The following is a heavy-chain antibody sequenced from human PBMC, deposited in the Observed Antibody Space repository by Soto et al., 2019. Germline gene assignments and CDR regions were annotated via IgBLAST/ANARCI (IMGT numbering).Heavy chain of an antibody. Sequence: PSETLSLTCAVSGGSLSSGAYHWTWIRQHPGEGLEWIGYIYYSGRAYYNPSLKSRLTISLETSKNQFSLKLSSVTAADTAVYYCARDGRSSSGLDYWGQGTLVTVSS. V-gene: IGHV4-31*11. CDR1: GGSLSSGAYH. J-gene: IGHJ4*02. CDR3: ARDGRSSSGLDY. D-gene: IGHD3-22*01. CDR2: IYYSGRA.